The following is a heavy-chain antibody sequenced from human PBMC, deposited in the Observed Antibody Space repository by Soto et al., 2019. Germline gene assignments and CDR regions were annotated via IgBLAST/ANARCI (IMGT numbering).Heavy chain of an antibody. CDR3: ARGQGLYYVPYYYYYGMDV. J-gene: IGHJ6*02. CDR2: MNPNSGNT. Sequence: QVQLVQSGAEVKKPGASVKVSCKASGYTFTSYDINWVRQATGQGLEWMGWMNPNSGNTGYAQKFQGRVTMTRNTSIRTAYMELSSLRSEDTAVYYCARGQGLYYVPYYYYYGMDVWGQGTTVTVSS. D-gene: IGHD3-16*01. CDR1: GYTFTSYD. V-gene: IGHV1-8*01.